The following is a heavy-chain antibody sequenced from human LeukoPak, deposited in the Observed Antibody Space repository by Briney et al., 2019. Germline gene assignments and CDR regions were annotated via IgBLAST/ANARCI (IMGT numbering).Heavy chain of an antibody. CDR1: GGSISGSTGH. V-gene: IGHV4-39*07. D-gene: IGHD2-2*01. CDR3: ARGGGYCNSISCYFDY. CDR2: IFYRGGP. J-gene: IGHJ4*02. Sequence: PSETLSLTCTVSGGSISGSTGHWGWIRQPPGKGLEWIGSIFYRGGPYYNPSLNSRLTISIDTSKSQFSLKLTSVTAADTAVYYCARGGGYCNSISCYFDYWGQGTLVTVSS.